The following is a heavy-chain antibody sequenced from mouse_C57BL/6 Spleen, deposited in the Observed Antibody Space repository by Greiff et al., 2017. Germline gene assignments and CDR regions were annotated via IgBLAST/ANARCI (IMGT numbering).Heavy chain of an antibody. CDR3: ARRYGSSYDYAMDY. Sequence: VQLQQPGAELVMPGASVKLSCKASGYTFTSYWMHWVKQRPGQGLEWIGEIDPSDSYTNYNQKFKGKSTLTVDKSSSTAYMQLSSLTSEDSAVYYCARRYGSSYDYAMDYWGQGTSVTVSS. D-gene: IGHD1-1*01. J-gene: IGHJ4*01. CDR2: IDPSDSYT. CDR1: GYTFTSYW. V-gene: IGHV1-69*01.